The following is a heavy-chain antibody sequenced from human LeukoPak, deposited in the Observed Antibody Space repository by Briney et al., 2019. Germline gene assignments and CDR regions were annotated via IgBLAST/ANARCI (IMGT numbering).Heavy chain of an antibody. D-gene: IGHD5-18*01. J-gene: IGHJ5*02. CDR3: AHSRNIYAAMVP. Sequence: GGSLRLSCAASGFSFSNAWMSWVRQAPGKGLEWVSAINSGGGTYYADSVKGRFTISRDNSKNTLYLQMNSLRAEDTAVYYCAHSRNIYAAMVPRGQGTLVTVSS. CDR1: GFSFSNAW. CDR2: INSGGGT. V-gene: IGHV3-53*01.